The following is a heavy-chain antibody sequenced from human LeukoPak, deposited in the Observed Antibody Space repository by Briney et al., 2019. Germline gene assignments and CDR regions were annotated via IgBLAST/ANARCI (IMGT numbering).Heavy chain of an antibody. V-gene: IGHV4-59*08. D-gene: IGHD6-13*01. CDR2: IYYTGST. CDR1: GGSISSYY. J-gene: IGHJ5*02. CDR3: ARQSGGQQLVLSRFDP. Sequence: PSETLSLTCTVSGGSISSYYWSWIRQPPGKGLEWIGYIYYTGSTNYNPSLKSRVTISVDTAKNQFSLKLSSVTAADTAVYYCARQSGGQQLVLSRFDPWGQGTLVTVSS.